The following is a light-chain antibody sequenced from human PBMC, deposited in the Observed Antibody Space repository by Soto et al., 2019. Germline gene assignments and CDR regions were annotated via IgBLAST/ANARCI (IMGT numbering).Light chain of an antibody. CDR1: SSDIGSYHL. V-gene: IGLV2-23*01. CDR2: EGS. CDR3: CSYAGCGTYV. Sequence: SALTQPASVSGSPGQSITISCTGTSSDIGSYHLVSWYQQHPAKAPKLMIYEGSKRPSAVSNRFSGSESGNTASLTISGLQAEDEADYYCCSYAGCGTYVFGSGTKVTVL. J-gene: IGLJ1*01.